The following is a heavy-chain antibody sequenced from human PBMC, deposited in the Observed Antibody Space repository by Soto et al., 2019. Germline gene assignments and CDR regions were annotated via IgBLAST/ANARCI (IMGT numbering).Heavy chain of an antibody. Sequence: SETLSLTCSLYSGSLSGFYWSWIRQPPGKRLEWIGEISQSGSTNYNPSLRSRVSISVDSSKNQSSLELTSVTAADTAVYYCARAPKVSGSAQTRPDFWGQGALVTVSS. CDR3: ARAPKVSGSAQTRPDF. D-gene: IGHD6-6*01. J-gene: IGHJ4*02. V-gene: IGHV4-34*01. CDR2: ISQSGST. CDR1: SGSLSGFY.